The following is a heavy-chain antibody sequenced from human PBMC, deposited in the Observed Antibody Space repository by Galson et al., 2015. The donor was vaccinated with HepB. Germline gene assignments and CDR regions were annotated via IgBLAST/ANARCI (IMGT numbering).Heavy chain of an antibody. D-gene: IGHD3-10*01. CDR1: GFTVSSNY. CDR2: IYSGGSI. J-gene: IGHJ4*02. Sequence: SLRLSCAASGFASGFTVSSNYMSWVRQAPGKGLEWASVIYSGGSIYYADSVKGRFTISRDNSKNTLYLQMSSLRAEDTAVYYCTRDRRGTLPFDYWGQGTLVTVSS. CDR3: TRDRRGTLPFDY. V-gene: IGHV3-53*01.